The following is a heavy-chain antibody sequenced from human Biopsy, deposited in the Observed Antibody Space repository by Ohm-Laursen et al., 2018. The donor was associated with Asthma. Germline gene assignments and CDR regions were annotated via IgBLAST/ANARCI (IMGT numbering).Heavy chain of an antibody. CDR1: SGSGGYMRSGNYY. V-gene: IGHV4-39*01. Sequence: SETLSLTCSLSSGSGGYMRSGNYYWGWIRQPPGKGLERIGSIYYSGTTSYNPSLESRVTVSADTSKNQFSLKLTSVTAADTAVYYCVRGSSSWHHGPFHYYYGLDVWGQGTTATVSS. J-gene: IGHJ6*02. CDR3: VRGSSSWHHGPFHYYYGLDV. D-gene: IGHD6-13*01. CDR2: IYYSGTT.